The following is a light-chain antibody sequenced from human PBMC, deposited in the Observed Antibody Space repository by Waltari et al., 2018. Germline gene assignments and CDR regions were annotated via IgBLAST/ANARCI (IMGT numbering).Light chain of an antibody. Sequence: IQMTQSPSTLSASVGDSVKITCRARQSISTWLAWYQQKPGQAPKLLIYRASSLESGVPARFSGSGSGTDFTLTISSLQADDFAIYYCQQYNSYSLYTFGQGTKVEIK. CDR1: QSISTW. CDR2: RAS. J-gene: IGKJ2*01. CDR3: QQYNSYSLYT. V-gene: IGKV1-5*03.